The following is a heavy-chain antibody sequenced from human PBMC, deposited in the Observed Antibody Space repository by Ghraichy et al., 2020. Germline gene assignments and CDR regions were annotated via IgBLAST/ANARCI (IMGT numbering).Heavy chain of an antibody. D-gene: IGHD3-22*01. Sequence: SETLSLTCTVSGGSISSYYWGWIRQPPGKGLEWIGNIYYSGSTNYNPSLRSRVTISVDTSKNQFSLKLSSVTAADTAVYYCASTAYDNIATRGFDIWGQGTMVTVSS. CDR3: ASTAYDNIATRGFDI. V-gene: IGHV4-59*01. CDR2: IYYSGST. J-gene: IGHJ3*02. CDR1: GGSISSYY.